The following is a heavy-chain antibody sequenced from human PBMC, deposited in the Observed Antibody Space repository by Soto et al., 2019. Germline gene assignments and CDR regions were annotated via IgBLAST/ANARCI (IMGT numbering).Heavy chain of an antibody. CDR2: ISSTGRTI. CDR3: ARSYSSGWEFDY. Sequence: GGSLRLSCGASGFTLSNYYMSWIRQAPGKGLEWVSYISSTGRTIYYADSVEGRFTVSRDNAQNSLSLKLNSLRVEDTAVYYCARSYSSGWEFDYWGQGTQVTVSS. D-gene: IGHD6-19*01. J-gene: IGHJ4*02. CDR1: GFTLSNYY. V-gene: IGHV3-11*01.